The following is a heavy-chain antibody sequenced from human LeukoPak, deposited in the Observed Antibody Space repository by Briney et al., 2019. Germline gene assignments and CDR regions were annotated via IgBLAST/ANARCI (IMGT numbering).Heavy chain of an antibody. CDR1: GGSISSYY. CDR2: IYYSGST. Sequence: PSETLSLTCTVSGGSISSYYWSWIRQPPGKGLEWIGYIYYSGSTNYNPSLKSPVTISVDTSKNQFSLKLSSVTAADTAVYYCARVGGKYDAFDIWGKGTMVTVSS. D-gene: IGHD4-23*01. CDR3: ARVGGKYDAFDI. J-gene: IGHJ3*02. V-gene: IGHV4-59*01.